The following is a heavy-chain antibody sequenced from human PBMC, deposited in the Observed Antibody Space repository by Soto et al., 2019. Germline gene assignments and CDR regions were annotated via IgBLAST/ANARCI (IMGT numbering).Heavy chain of an antibody. CDR2: IIPILGIA. V-gene: IGHV1-69*02. D-gene: IGHD5-18*01. CDR1: GGTFSSYT. CDR3: ARLVDTADVDY. J-gene: IGHJ4*02. Sequence: QVQLVQSGAEVKKPGSSVKVSCKASGGTFSSYTISWVRQAPGQGLEWMGRIIPILGIANYAQKFQGRVTXTXXKSTSTAYMELSSLRSEDTAVYYCARLVDTADVDYWGQGTLVTVSS.